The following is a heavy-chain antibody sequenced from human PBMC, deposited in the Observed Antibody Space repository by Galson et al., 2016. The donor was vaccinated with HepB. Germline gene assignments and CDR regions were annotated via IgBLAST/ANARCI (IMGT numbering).Heavy chain of an antibody. D-gene: IGHD3/OR15-3a*01. CDR1: GFTLSGYA. CDR2: ISYDGSNK. V-gene: IGHV3-30-3*01. CDR3: TRPLRGDFWTGYPFEY. J-gene: IGHJ4*02. Sequence: SLRLSCAVSGFTLSGYAIHWVRQAPGKGLEWVAIISYDGSNKHYADSVKSRFTISRDNSKSALYLQMNSLSTEDTAVYYCTRPLRGDFWTGYPFEYWGQGTLVTVSS.